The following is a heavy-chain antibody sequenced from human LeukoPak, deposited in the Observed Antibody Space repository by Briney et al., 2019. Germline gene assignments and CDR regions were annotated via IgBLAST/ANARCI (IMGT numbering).Heavy chain of an antibody. CDR3: AREVAYCGGDCYHSDY. Sequence: SSETLSLTCTVPGGSISSGDYYWSWIRQPPGKGLEWIGYIYYSGSTYYNPSLKSRVTISVDTSKNQFSLKLSSVTAADTAVYYCAREVAYCGGDCYHSDYWGQGTLVTVSS. J-gene: IGHJ4*02. CDR1: GGSISSGDYY. V-gene: IGHV4-30-4*01. CDR2: IYYSGST. D-gene: IGHD2-21*02.